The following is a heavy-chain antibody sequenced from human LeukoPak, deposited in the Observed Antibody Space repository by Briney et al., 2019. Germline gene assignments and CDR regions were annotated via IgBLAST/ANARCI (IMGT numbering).Heavy chain of an antibody. V-gene: IGHV1-2*02. CDR2: INPNSGGT. CDR1: GYTSTGYY. CDR3: ARSTRFITIFSYGMDV. J-gene: IGHJ6*02. Sequence: GASVKVSCKASGYTSTGYYMHWVRQAPGQGLEWMGWINPNSGGTNYAQKFQGRVTMTRDTSISTAYMELSRLRSDDTAVYYCARSTRFITIFSYGMDVWGQGTTVTVSS. D-gene: IGHD3-3*01.